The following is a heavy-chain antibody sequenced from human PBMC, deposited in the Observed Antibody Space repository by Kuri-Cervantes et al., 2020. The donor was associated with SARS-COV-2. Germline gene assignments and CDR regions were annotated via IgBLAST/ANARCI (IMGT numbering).Heavy chain of an antibody. D-gene: IGHD2-2*02. CDR1: GGSFSGYY. Sequence: ESLKISCAVYGGSFSGYYWGWIRQPPGKGLEWIGSIYYSGSTYYNPSLKSRVTISVDTSKNQFSLKLSSVTAADTAVYYCASSIYCSSTSCYTYGHFDYWGQGTLVTVSS. J-gene: IGHJ4*02. CDR2: IYYSGST. V-gene: IGHV4-39*01. CDR3: ASSIYCSSTSCYTYGHFDY.